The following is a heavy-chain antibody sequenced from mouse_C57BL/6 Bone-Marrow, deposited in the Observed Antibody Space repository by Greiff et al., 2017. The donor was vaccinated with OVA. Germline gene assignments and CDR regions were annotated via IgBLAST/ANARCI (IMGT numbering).Heavy chain of an antibody. D-gene: IGHD1-1*01. CDR1: GFTSSDYG. V-gene: IGHV5-17*01. CDR2: ISSGSSTI. J-gene: IGHJ2*01. Sequence: EVKVVESGGGLVKPGGSLKLSCAASGFTSSDYGMHWVRQAPETGLEWVAYISSGSSTIYYADTVKGRFTISRDTAKNTLFLQMTRLRSEDTAMYYCSRGFSTTVLATDYWGQGTTLTVSS. CDR3: SRGFSTTVLATDY.